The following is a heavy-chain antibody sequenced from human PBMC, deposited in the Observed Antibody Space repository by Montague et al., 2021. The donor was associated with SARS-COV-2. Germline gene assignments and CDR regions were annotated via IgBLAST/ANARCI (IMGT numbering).Heavy chain of an antibody. CDR3: ARAAQKQYVLLWFGELLHDAFDI. CDR1: GFTFSSYA. J-gene: IGHJ3*02. V-gene: IGHV3-30-3*01. D-gene: IGHD3-10*01. CDR2: ISYDGNNK. Sequence: SLRLSCAASGFTFSSYAMHWVRQAPGKGLEWVAVISYDGNNKYYADSVKGRFTISRDNSKNTLYLQMNSLRAEDTAVYYCARAAQKQYVLLWFGELLHDAFDIWGQGTMVTVSS.